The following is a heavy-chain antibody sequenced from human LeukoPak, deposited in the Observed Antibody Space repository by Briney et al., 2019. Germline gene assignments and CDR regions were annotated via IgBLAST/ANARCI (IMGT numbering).Heavy chain of an antibody. CDR2: INHSGST. CDR3: ARTMGSYYDFWSGSRAFDI. D-gene: IGHD3-3*01. Sequence: PSETLSLTCAVYGGSFSGYYWSWIRQPPGKGLEWIGEINHSGSTNYNPSLKSRVIISVDTSKNQFSLKLSSVTAADTAVYYCARTMGSYYDFWSGSRAFDIWGQGTMVTVSS. V-gene: IGHV4-34*01. J-gene: IGHJ3*02. CDR1: GGSFSGYY.